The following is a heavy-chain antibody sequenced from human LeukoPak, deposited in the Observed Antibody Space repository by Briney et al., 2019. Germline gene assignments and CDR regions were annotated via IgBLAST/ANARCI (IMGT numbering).Heavy chain of an antibody. J-gene: IGHJ4*02. CDR3: ARRGGSGRAFDY. Sequence: SETLSLTCSVSGASISGGTYYWGWSRQPRGRGLEWIGSIYYTGSTYDNPSLKSRVTISVDTSKNQFSLKLSSVTAADTAVYYGARRGGSGRAFDYWGQGTLVTVSS. CDR1: GASISGGTYY. V-gene: IGHV4-39*01. CDR2: IYYTGST. D-gene: IGHD1-26*01.